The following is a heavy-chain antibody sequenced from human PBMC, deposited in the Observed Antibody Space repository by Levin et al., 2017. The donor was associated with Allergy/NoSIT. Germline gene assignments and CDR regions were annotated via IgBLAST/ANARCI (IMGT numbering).Heavy chain of an antibody. CDR1: GFTFSSYG. CDR3: ARGPSYDH. D-gene: IGHD6-6*01. V-gene: IGHV3-13*01. CDR2: IGTAGDT. J-gene: IGHJ4*02. Sequence: GGSLRLSCAASGFTFSSYGMHWVRQATGKGLEWVSGIGTAGDTYYPDSVKGRFTISRENAKNSLYLQMNSLRVGDTAVYYCARGPSYDHWGQGTLVTVSS.